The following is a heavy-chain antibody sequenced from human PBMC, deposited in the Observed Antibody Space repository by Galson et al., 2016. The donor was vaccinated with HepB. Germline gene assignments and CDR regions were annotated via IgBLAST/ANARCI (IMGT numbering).Heavy chain of an antibody. D-gene: IGHD3-22*01. CDR2: ISSGSSYI. V-gene: IGHV3-21*01. CDR1: GFTFSSYS. J-gene: IGHJ4*02. Sequence: SLRLSCAASGFTFSSYSMNWVRQAPGKGLEWVSSISSGSSYIFYADSAKGRFTISRDNAKNSLYLQMNSLRAEDTAVYYCARDASSTGYFGGTTDDYWGQGTLVTVSS. CDR3: ARDASSTGYFGGTTDDY.